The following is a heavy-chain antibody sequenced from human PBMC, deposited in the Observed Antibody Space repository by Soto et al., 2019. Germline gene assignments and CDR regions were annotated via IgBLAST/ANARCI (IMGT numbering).Heavy chain of an antibody. CDR1: GYTFTSYY. CDR2: INPSGGST. J-gene: IGHJ4*02. D-gene: IGHD3-10*01. V-gene: IGHV1-46*01. Sequence: ASVKGSCKASGYTFTSYYMHWVRQAPGQGLEGMGIINPSGGSTSYAQKFQGRVTMTRDPSTSTIYNELSSLRSGDTAGDYCARDLSGTRATTLKGYFDFWGQGTLVIVSS. CDR3: ARDLSGTRATTLKGYFDF.